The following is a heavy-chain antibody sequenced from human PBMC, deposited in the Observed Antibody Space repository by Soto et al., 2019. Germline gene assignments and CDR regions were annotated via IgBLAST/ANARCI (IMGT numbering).Heavy chain of an antibody. D-gene: IGHD3-22*01. CDR3: ARHEGLSGFPYYFDY. J-gene: IGHJ4*02. CDR2: IYPGDSDT. Sequence: GESLKISCKGSGYSFTNYWIGWVRQMPGKGLEWMGIIYPGDSDTRYSPSFQGQVTISADKSISTAYLQWSSLKASDTAMYYCARHEGLSGFPYYFDYWGQGTLVTVSS. CDR1: GYSFTNYW. V-gene: IGHV5-51*01.